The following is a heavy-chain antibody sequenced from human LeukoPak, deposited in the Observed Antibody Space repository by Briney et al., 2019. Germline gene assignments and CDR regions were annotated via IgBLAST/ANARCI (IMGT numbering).Heavy chain of an antibody. CDR3: ARGPNLLRYFDWLLKY. D-gene: IGHD3-9*01. Sequence: KPSETLSLTCAVYGGSSSGYYWSWIRQPPGKGLEWIGEINHSGSTNYNPSLKSRVTISVDTSKNQFSLKLSSVTAADTAVYYCARGPNLLRYFDWLLKYWGQGTLVTVSS. CDR2: INHSGST. CDR1: GGSSSGYY. V-gene: IGHV4-34*01. J-gene: IGHJ4*02.